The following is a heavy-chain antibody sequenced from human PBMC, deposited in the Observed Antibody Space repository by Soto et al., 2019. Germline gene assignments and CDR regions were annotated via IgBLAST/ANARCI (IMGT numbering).Heavy chain of an antibody. V-gene: IGHV3-21*04. CDR1: GFTFNTYS. CDR3: VRIGGGSSWYPGYYYYYGMDV. CDR2: ISSGSSYI. J-gene: IGHJ6*02. D-gene: IGHD6-13*01. Sequence: LKISCAASGFTFNTYSMNWVRQAPGKGLEWVSSISSGSSYIYYADSVKGRFTISRDNSKNTLYLQMNSLRAEDTAVYYCVRIGGGSSWYPGYYYYYGMDVWGQGTTVTVSS.